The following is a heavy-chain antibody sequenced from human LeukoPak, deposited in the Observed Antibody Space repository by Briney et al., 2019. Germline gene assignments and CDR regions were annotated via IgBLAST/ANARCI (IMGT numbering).Heavy chain of an antibody. J-gene: IGHJ5*02. CDR3: ARQNIAAAGTNWFDP. Sequence: SETLSLTCTVSRGSISSSSYYWGWIRQPPGKGLEWIGSIYYSGSTYYNPSLKSRVTISVDTSKNQFSLKLSSVTAADTAVYYCARQNIAAAGTNWFDPWGQGTLVTVSS. D-gene: IGHD6-13*01. CDR1: RGSISSSSYY. V-gene: IGHV4-39*01. CDR2: IYYSGST.